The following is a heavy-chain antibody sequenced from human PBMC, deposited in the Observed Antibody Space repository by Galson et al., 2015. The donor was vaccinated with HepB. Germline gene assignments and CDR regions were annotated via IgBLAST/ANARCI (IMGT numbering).Heavy chain of an antibody. CDR2: IICRVDST. V-gene: IGHV1-69*08. Sequence: SVKVSCKASGCTFSNYTISWVRQAPGKGLEWIGRIICRVDSTIYAQKLQGRVTITADKSKSTDDIKMISLRTDDTAVYYCAREGDRPFDIWGQGTTVTVSS. J-gene: IGHJ6*02. CDR3: AREGDRPFDI. CDR1: GCTFSNYT.